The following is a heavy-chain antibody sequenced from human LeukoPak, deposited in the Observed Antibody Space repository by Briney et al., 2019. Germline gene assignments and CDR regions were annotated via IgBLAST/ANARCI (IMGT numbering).Heavy chain of an antibody. CDR3: AKSGGYCSSTSCYDGNYYYYYMDV. Sequence: PGGSLRLSCVASGFTFSDYYMSWIRQAPGKGLEWVSAISGSGGSTYYADSVKGRFTISRYNSKNTLYLKMNSLSAEDTAVYYCAKSGGYCSSTSCYDGNYYYYYMDVWGKGTTVTVSS. V-gene: IGHV3-23*01. CDR1: GFTFSDYY. CDR2: ISGSGGST. J-gene: IGHJ6*03. D-gene: IGHD2-2*01.